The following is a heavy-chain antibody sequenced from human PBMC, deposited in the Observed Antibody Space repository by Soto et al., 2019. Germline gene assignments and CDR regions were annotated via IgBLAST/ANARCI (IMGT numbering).Heavy chain of an antibody. J-gene: IGHJ4*02. CDR1: GYTFTTYD. V-gene: IGHV1-8*01. Sequence: QVQLVQSGAEVKKPGASVKVSCKASGYTFTTYDINWVRQASGQGLEWMGWMNPDSGMTTYAQSFQCRVTMTRSTSISTAYMELSSLRSEDTAVYYCARGRGGQFDYWGQGTLVTVSS. D-gene: IGHD3-16*01. CDR2: MNPDSGMT. CDR3: ARGRGGQFDY.